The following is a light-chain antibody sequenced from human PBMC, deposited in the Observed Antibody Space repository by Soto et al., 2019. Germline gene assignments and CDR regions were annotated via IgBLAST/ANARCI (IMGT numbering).Light chain of an antibody. CDR3: SSYTVSTPVV. J-gene: IGLJ3*02. CDR2: EVS. Sequence: QSALTQPASVSGSPGQSITISCTGTSSDVGGYNYVSWYQQHPGKAPRLMIYEVSNRPSGVSNRFSGSKSGNTASLTLSGLQAEDEADYYCSSYTVSTPVVFGGGTKVTVL. V-gene: IGLV2-14*01. CDR1: SSDVGGYNY.